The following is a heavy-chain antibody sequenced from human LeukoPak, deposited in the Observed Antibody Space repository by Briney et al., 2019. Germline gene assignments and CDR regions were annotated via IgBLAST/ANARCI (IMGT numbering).Heavy chain of an antibody. CDR3: ARWLSYYFDY. D-gene: IGHD3-22*01. CDR2: IYYSGSI. V-gene: IGHV4-31*03. Sequence: SETLSLTCTVSGGSISSGGYYWSWIRQHPGKGLEWIGYIYYSGSIYYNPSLKSRVTISVDTSKNQFSLKLSAVTAADTAVYYCARWLSYYFDYWGQGTLVTVSS. CDR1: GGSISSGGYY. J-gene: IGHJ4*02.